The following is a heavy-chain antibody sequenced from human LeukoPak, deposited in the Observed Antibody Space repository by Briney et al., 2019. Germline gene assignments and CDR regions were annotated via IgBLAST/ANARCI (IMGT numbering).Heavy chain of an antibody. D-gene: IGHD2-15*01. Sequence: SETLTLTCAVYGGSFSGYYWSWIRQPPGKGLEWIGEINHSGSTNYNPSLKSRVTISVDTSKNQFSLKLSSVTAADTAVYYCARGLVSGYCSGGSCYSSRKAIYGMDVWGQGTTVTVSS. CDR1: GGSFSGYY. J-gene: IGHJ6*02. V-gene: IGHV4-34*01. CDR3: ARGLVSGYCSGGSCYSSRKAIYGMDV. CDR2: INHSGST.